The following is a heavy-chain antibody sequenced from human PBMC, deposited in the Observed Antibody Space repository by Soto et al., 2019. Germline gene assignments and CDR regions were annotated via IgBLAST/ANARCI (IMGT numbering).Heavy chain of an antibody. CDR3: SRSPEVGVRGAY. CDR2: ITVGSSHI. D-gene: IGHD3-16*01. J-gene: IGHJ4*02. V-gene: IGHV3-21*01. Sequence: PGGSLRLSCAASGFTFSSYSMNWVRQAPGKGLEWVSSITVGSSHIYQPNSMKGRFTISRDDAKNSVYLQIDSLRDEDTALYYCSRSPEVGVRGAYWGQGTLVTVSS. CDR1: GFTFSSYS.